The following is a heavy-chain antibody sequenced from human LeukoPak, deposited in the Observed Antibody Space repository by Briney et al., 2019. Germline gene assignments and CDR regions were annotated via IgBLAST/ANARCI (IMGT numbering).Heavy chain of an antibody. CDR2: ISSSGSTI. D-gene: IGHD3-3*01. CDR3: ARSNRGFFKQQPLDY. V-gene: IGHV3-11*01. CDR1: GFTFSDYY. Sequence: KPGGSLRLSCAASGFTFSDYYMSWIRQAPGKGLEWVSYISSSGSTIYYADSVKGRFTISRDNAKNSLYLQMNSLGAEDTAVYYCARSNRGFFKQQPLDYWGQGTLVTVSS. J-gene: IGHJ4*02.